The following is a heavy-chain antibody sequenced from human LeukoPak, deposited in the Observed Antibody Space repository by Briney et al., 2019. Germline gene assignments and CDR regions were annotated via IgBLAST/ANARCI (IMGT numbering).Heavy chain of an antibody. CDR1: GGSFSGYY. CDR2: IYHRGST. CDR3: ARDPTKGTVTIHFDL. D-gene: IGHD4-17*01. V-gene: IGHV4-34*01. J-gene: IGHJ4*02. Sequence: SETLSLTCAVYGGSFSGYYWSWIRQSPGKGLEWIGSIYHRGSTDYNPSLQSRVTISIDTSRNKFSLNLRSVTAADTAVYYCARDPTKGTVTIHFDLWGQGTLVTVSS.